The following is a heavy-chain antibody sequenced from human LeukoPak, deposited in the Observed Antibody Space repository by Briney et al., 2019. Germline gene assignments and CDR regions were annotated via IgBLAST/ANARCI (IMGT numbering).Heavy chain of an antibody. J-gene: IGHJ4*02. CDR2: INPNSGGT. CDR1: GYTFTGYY. CDR3: AREGPLGYCSSTSCYSFDY. Sequence: ASVKVSCKASGYTFTGYYMHWVRQAPGQGLEWMGWINPNSGGTNYAQKFQGRGNMTRDTSISTAYLELSRLRSDDTAVYYCAREGPLGYCSSTSCYSFDYWGQGTLVTVSS. V-gene: IGHV1-2*02. D-gene: IGHD2-2*02.